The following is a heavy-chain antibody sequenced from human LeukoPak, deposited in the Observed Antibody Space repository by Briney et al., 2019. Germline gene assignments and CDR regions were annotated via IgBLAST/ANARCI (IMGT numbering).Heavy chain of an antibody. CDR1: GFTFSRYA. V-gene: IGHV3-21*01. CDR2: ISSTGVYI. CDR3: ARAGMDTAMVRRSLVYMDV. J-gene: IGHJ6*03. Sequence: PGGSLRLSCSASGFTFSRYAMNWVRQAPGKGLEWVSSISSTGVYIDYADSVKGRFTISRDNAKNSLFLQMNSLRAEDTAVYYCARAGMDTAMVRRSLVYMDVWGKGTTVTVSS. D-gene: IGHD5-18*01.